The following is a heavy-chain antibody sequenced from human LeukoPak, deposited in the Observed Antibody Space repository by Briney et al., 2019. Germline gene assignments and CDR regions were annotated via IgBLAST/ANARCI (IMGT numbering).Heavy chain of an antibody. D-gene: IGHD6-13*01. CDR2: ISAYNGNT. CDR1: GGTFSSYG. CDR3: ARFIAAAGTIYFDY. J-gene: IGHJ4*02. Sequence: ASVKVSCKASGGTFSSYGISWVRQAPGQGLEWMGWISAYNGNTNYAQKLQGRVTMTTDTSTSTAYMELRSLRSDDTAVYYCARFIAAAGTIYFDYWGQGTLVTVSS. V-gene: IGHV1-18*01.